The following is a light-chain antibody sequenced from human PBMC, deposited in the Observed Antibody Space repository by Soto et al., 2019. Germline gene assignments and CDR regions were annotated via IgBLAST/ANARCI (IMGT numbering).Light chain of an antibody. J-gene: IGKJ1*01. V-gene: IGKV1-39*01. Sequence: DIQMTQSPSSLSASVGDRVTITCRASQRVVSYLNWYQQKPGKAPSLLIYSASDLKSGVSSRFSGSVSGTDFTLTIRNLQPEDFAVYYCQQSHNTPLTFGQGTKVEI. CDR3: QQSHNTPLT. CDR1: QRVVSY. CDR2: SAS.